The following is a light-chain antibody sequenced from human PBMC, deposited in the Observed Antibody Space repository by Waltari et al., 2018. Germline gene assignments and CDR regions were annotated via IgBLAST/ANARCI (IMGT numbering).Light chain of an antibody. Sequence: DVVMTQSPLSLPVTLGQPASISCRSSQSLVHSEGSTYLIWFQQRPGQSPRRLIYKVSNRDSGVPDRFSGSGSGTDFTLKISRVEAEDVGVYYCMQGSDWPYTFGQGTKLEIK. CDR3: MQGSDWPYT. V-gene: IGKV2-30*02. J-gene: IGKJ2*01. CDR1: QSLVHSEGSTY. CDR2: KVS.